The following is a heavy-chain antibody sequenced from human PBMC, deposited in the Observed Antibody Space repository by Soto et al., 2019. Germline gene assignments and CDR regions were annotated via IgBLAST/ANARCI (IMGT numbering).Heavy chain of an antibody. CDR3: AKDTRVVPSFDY. CDR1: GFTFSSYG. V-gene: IGHV3-30*18. J-gene: IGHJ4*02. D-gene: IGHD3-16*02. CDR2: ISYDGSNK. Sequence: QVQLVESGGGVVRPGRSLSLSCAASGFTFSSYGMHWVRQAPGKGLEWVAVISYDGSNKYYADSVKGRFTISRDNSKNTLYLQMNSLRAEDTAVYYCAKDTRVVPSFDYWGQGTLVTVSS.